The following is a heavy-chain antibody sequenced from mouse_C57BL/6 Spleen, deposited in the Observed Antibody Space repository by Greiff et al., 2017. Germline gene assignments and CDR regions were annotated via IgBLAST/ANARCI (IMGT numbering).Heavy chain of an antibody. CDR2: ISSGGSYT. V-gene: IGHV5-6*02. D-gene: IGHD2-12*01. CDR1: GFTFSSYG. Sequence: DVKLVESGGDLVKPGGSLKLSCAASGFTFSSYGMSWVRQTPDKRLEWVATISSGGSYTYYPDSVKGRFTISRDNAKTTLYLQMSSLKSEDTAMYYCAKDDEGAMDYWGQGTSVTVAS. J-gene: IGHJ4*01. CDR3: AKDDEGAMDY.